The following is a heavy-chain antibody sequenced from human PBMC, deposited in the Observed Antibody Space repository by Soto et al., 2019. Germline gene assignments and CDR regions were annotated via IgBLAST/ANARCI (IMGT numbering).Heavy chain of an antibody. CDR1: GFTFSSAW. D-gene: IGHD1-20*01. Sequence: EVQLVESGGGLVQPGGSLRLSCAASGFTFSSAWMHWVRQTPGKGLMWVSRISSDGSSTTYGDSVMGRFTISRDNAKNTLYLQMNSLRAEDTSIYYCAREYNTSRYFDYWGLGTLVTVSS. CDR2: ISSDGSST. J-gene: IGHJ4*02. V-gene: IGHV3-74*01. CDR3: AREYNTSRYFDY.